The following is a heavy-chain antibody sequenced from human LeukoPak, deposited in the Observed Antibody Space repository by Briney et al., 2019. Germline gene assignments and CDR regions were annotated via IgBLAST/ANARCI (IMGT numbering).Heavy chain of an antibody. V-gene: IGHV4-39*01. CDR2: IYDSGST. D-gene: IGHD3-22*01. CDR1: GDSINSNNYY. J-gene: IGHJ4*02. CDR3: ARHGSSEKSAADFDY. Sequence: PSETLSLTCTVSGDSINSNNYYWGWIRQPPGKGLEWIGSIYDSGSTYYNPSLKSRVTMSVDTSKNQFSLKLSSVTAADTAAYYCARHGSSEKSAADFDYWGQGTLVTVSS.